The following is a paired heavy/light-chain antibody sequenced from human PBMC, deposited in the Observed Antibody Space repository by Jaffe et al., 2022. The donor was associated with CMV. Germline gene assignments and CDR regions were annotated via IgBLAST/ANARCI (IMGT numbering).Heavy chain of an antibody. J-gene: IGHJ6*02. CDR2: IAWNTGNV. V-gene: IGHV3-9*01. Sequence: EVQLVESGGDLVKPGRSLRLSCVGSGFKFDDYAMHWVRQAPGKGLEWVSGIAWNTGNVGYADSVKGRFTISRDNAENSLYLQMNSLTAEDTALYYCSKGARQSDFWSASGGLDVWGQGTTVIVSS. D-gene: IGHD3-3*01. CDR3: SKGARQSDFWSASGGLDV. CDR1: GFKFDDYA.
Light chain of an antibody. Sequence: DIQMTQSPSSLSASVGDRVTITCRASQTIRKYLNWYQHKPGKAPILLIYGASSLQSGVPSRFSGSGSGTDFTLTISSLQPEDFATYYCLQTYSTSALTFGGGTKVEI. V-gene: IGKV1-39*01. J-gene: IGKJ4*01. CDR1: QTIRKY. CDR3: LQTYSTSALT. CDR2: GAS.